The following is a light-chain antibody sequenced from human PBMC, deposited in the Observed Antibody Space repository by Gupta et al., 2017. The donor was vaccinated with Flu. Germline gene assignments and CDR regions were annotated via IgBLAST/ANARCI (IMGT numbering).Light chain of an antibody. J-gene: IGKJ4*01. V-gene: IGKV3-15*01. CDR2: AAS. CDR3: QQYNNWPLT. Sequence: EKVMTQSPATLSVSPGETATLSCRASQTIYYNLAWYQQKPGQPPRLLIYAASTSGFGTDFTLTISSLQSEDFAVYYCQQYNNWPLTFGGGTKVEIK. CDR1: QTIYYN.